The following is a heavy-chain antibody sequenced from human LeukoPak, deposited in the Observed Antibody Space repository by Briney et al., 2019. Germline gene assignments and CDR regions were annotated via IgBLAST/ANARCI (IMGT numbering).Heavy chain of an antibody. D-gene: IGHD1-26*01. V-gene: IGHV3-9*01. CDR1: GFIFDDYA. CDR3: AKDPNNSGSYFALFDY. J-gene: IGHJ4*02. Sequence: PGTSLRLSCAASGFIFDDYAVHWVRQAPGKGLEWVSGISWNSGSMEYADSVKGRFTISRDNAKNSLYLQMNSLRVEDTALYYCAKDPNNSGSYFALFDYWGQGTLVTVSS. CDR2: ISWNSGSM.